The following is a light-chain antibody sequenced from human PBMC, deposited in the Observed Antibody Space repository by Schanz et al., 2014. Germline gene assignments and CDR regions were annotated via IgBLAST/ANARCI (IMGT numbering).Light chain of an antibody. CDR1: QSVSSNH. CDR3: QQYGDSPPT. Sequence: EIVLTQSPGTLSLSPGERATLSCRASQSVSSNHLVWYQQKPGQAPRLLIYDASSRAAGIPDRFSGSGSGTDFTLTISSLEPEDFAVYYCQQYGDSPPTFGPGTKVEI. V-gene: IGKV3-20*01. J-gene: IGKJ4*01. CDR2: DAS.